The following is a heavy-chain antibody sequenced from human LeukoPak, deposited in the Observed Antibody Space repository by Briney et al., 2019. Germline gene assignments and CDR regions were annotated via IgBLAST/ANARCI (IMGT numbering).Heavy chain of an antibody. V-gene: IGHV4-34*01. CDR2: INHSGST. J-gene: IGHJ6*03. CDR1: GGSFSGYY. D-gene: IGHD4-17*01. Sequence: SETLSLTCAVYGGSFSGYYWSWIRQPPGKGLEWIGEINHSGSTNYNPSLKSRVTISVDTSKNQLSLKLSSVTAADTAVYYCARGARDYELNYYYYYYMDVWGKGTTVTVSS. CDR3: ARGARDYELNYYYYYYMDV.